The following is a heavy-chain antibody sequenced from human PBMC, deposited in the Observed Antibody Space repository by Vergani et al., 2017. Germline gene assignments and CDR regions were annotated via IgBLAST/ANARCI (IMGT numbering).Heavy chain of an antibody. D-gene: IGHD3-10*01. CDR3: ARAGHGSGSYLGDPFDY. CDR2: ISSSSNTI. V-gene: IGHV3-48*02. CDR1: GFTFSSYS. Sequence: EVQLVESGGGLVQPGGSLRLSCAASGFTFSSYSMNWVRQAPGKGLEWVSYISSSSNTIYYADSVKGRFTISRDNAKNSLYLQMNSLRDEDTAVYYCARAGHGSGSYLGDPFDYWGQGTLVTVSS. J-gene: IGHJ4*02.